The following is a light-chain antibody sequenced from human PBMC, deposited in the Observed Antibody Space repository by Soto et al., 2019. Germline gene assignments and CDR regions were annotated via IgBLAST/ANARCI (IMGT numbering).Light chain of an antibody. V-gene: IGKV3-15*01. Sequence: RVLTQSPATLSVSPGERATLSCRASQSVSSNLAWYQQKPGQAPRLLIYGASTRATGIPARFSGSGSGTEFTLTISSLQSEDFAVYYCHQYNDWPLTFGQGTKVDIK. CDR2: GAS. CDR3: HQYNDWPLT. J-gene: IGKJ1*01. CDR1: QSVSSN.